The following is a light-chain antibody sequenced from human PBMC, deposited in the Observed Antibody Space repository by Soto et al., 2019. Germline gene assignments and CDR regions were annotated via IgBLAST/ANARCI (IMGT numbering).Light chain of an antibody. V-gene: IGLV1-40*01. J-gene: IGLJ1*01. CDR3: QSYDSGLNGRV. CDR1: SSNIGAGYD. Sequence: QSVLTQPPSVSGAPGERVTISCTGSSSNIGAGYDVHWYQQLPGTAPKLPIDGNSNRPSGVPDRFSGAKSGTSASLAITGFQAEDEADYYCQSYDSGLNGRVFGTGTKLTVL. CDR2: GNS.